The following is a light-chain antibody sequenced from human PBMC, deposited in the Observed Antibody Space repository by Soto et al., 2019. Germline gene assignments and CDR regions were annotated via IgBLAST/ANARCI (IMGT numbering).Light chain of an antibody. CDR2: ANR. Sequence: SVLTQPPSVSRAPGQRVTISCTGSSSNIGAGYDVHWYQQLPGTAPKLLIYANRNRPAGVPDRFSASKSDTSASLAITGLQAEDEADYYCQSYDSSPSGYVFGTGTKVTVL. CDR1: SSNIGAGYD. V-gene: IGLV1-40*01. CDR3: QSYDSSPSGYV. J-gene: IGLJ1*01.